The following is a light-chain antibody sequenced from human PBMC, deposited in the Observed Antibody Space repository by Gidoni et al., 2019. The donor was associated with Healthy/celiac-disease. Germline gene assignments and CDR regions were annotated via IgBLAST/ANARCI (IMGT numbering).Light chain of an antibody. CDR3: QQSYSTLT. V-gene: IGKV1-39*01. Sequence: DIQMTQSPSSLSAAVGDRVTITCRASQSISSYLNWYQQKPGKAPKLLIYAVSSLKSGVPSRFSGSGSGTDFTLTISSLQPEDFATYYCQQSYSTLTFXXXTRLEIK. CDR1: QSISSY. CDR2: AVS. J-gene: IGKJ5*01.